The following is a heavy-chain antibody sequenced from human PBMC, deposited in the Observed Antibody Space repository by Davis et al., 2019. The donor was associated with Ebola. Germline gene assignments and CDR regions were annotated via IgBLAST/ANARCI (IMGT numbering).Heavy chain of an antibody. Sequence: GESLKISCGGSGFRFDSFAMSWVRQAPGKGLEWVSTISDTGYDTYYTDSVKGRFTISRDNSQSIMYLQLNNLRAEDTAIYFCAREGRPTTEGGTEIPRFWGQGTLVTVSS. D-gene: IGHD1-1*01. CDR1: GFRFDSFA. J-gene: IGHJ4*02. CDR3: AREGRPTTEGGTEIPRF. V-gene: IGHV3-23*01. CDR2: ISDTGYDT.